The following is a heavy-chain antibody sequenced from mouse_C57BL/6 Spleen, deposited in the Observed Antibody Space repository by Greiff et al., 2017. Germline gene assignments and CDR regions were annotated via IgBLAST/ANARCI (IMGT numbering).Heavy chain of an antibody. D-gene: IGHD1-1*01. CDR2: ISYSGST. CDR1: GYSITSGYD. V-gene: IGHV3-1*01. J-gene: IGHJ3*01. CDR3: ARDGDYDGSSPAWFAY. Sequence: DVMLVESGPGMVKPSQSLSLTCTVTGYSITSGYDWHWIRHFPGNKLEWMGYISYSGSTNYNPSPKSRISITHDPSKNHFFLKLNAVTTEDTATYYCARDGDYDGSSPAWFAYWGQGTLVTGSA.